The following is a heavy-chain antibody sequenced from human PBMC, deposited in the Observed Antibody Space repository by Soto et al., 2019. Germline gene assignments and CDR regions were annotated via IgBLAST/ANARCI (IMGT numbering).Heavy chain of an antibody. CDR1: GFIFSSYA. CDR2: ISGSGGST. V-gene: IGHV3-23*01. D-gene: IGHD6-6*01. CDR3: AKKTRYTSSEYWYFDL. Sequence: GGSLRLSCAASGFIFSSYAMSWVRQAPGKGLEWVSGISGSGGSTYYADSVKGRFTISRDNSKNTLYLQMNSLRAEDTAVYYCAKKTRYTSSEYWYFDLWGRGTLVTVSS. J-gene: IGHJ2*01.